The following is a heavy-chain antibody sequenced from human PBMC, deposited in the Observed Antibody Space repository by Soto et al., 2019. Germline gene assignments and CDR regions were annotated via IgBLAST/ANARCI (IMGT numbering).Heavy chain of an antibody. J-gene: IGHJ6*03. Sequence: QVQLVQSGAEVKKPGASVKVSCKASGYTFTSYGISWVRQAPGQGLEWMGWISAYNGNTNYAQKLQGRVTMTTDTSTRTAYMELRSLRSDDTAVYYCARVRYCSSTSCYDYYYYYMDVWGKGTTVTVSS. CDR3: ARVRYCSSTSCYDYYYYYMDV. CDR2: ISAYNGNT. D-gene: IGHD2-2*01. CDR1: GYTFTSYG. V-gene: IGHV1-18*01.